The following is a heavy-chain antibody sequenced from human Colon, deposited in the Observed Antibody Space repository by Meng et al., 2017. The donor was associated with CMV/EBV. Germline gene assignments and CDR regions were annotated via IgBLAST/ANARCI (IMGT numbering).Heavy chain of an antibody. D-gene: IGHD3-10*01. Sequence: GESLKISCAASGVSVSTNIMNWVRQAPGKGLEWVSLIHASGTTYYADSVKGRFTISRDDSKNTLYLQMNSLRAEDTAVYYCARPRGTYYYGSGMDVWGQGTTVTVSS. J-gene: IGHJ6*02. CDR3: ARPRGTYYYGSGMDV. CDR1: GVSVSTNI. V-gene: IGHV3-53*01. CDR2: IHASGTT.